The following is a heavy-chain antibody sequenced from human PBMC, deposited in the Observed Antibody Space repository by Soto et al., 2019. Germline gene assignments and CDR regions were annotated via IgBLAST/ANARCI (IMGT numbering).Heavy chain of an antibody. CDR1: GGSISSSSYY. J-gene: IGHJ4*02. CDR3: ARHTPAISISDH. Sequence: QLQLQESGPGLVTPSETLSLTCTVSGGSISSSSYYWGWIRQPPGKGLDWIGSIYYSGSTYYNPSSKSRVTISVDTSKNQSSLKLSSVTAADTAVYYCARHTPAISISDHWGQGTLVTVSS. CDR2: IYYSGST. V-gene: IGHV4-39*01. D-gene: IGHD2-15*01.